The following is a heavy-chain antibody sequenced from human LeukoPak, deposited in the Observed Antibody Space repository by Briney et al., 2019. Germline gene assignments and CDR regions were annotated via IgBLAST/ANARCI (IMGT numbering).Heavy chain of an antibody. V-gene: IGHV1-2*02. J-gene: IGHJ5*01. CDR3: ARGLEWLTRRHTWFDS. CDR2: INPNSGGT. Sequence: ASVKVSCKASGYTFTGYYMHWVRQAPGQGLEWIGWINPNSGGTKYAQMFQGRVTMTRHTSISTAYMELSSLRSDDTAVYYCARGLEWLTRRHTWFDSWGQGTLVTVSS. D-gene: IGHD3-3*01. CDR1: GYTFTGYY.